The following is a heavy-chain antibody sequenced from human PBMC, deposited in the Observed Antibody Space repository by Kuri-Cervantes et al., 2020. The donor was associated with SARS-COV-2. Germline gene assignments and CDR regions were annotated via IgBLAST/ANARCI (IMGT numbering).Heavy chain of an antibody. D-gene: IGHD3/OR15-3a*01. CDR3: ARHRKIYDYWGGRGYFYYYMDV. J-gene: IGHJ6*03. V-gene: IGHV4-34*01. Sequence: ESLKISCAVYGGSFSGYYWSWIRQPPGKGLEWIGEINHSGSTNYNPSLKSRVTISVDTSKNHFSLEVTSVTAADTAVYYCARHRKIYDYWGGRGYFYYYMDVCGKGTAVTVSS. CDR2: INHSGST. CDR1: GGSFSGYY.